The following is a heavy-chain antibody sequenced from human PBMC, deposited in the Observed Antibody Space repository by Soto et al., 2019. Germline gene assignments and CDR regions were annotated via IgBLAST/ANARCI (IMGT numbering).Heavy chain of an antibody. CDR1: GFSLTTSGVG. D-gene: IGHD4-17*01. V-gene: IGHV2-5*02. J-gene: IGHJ5*02. Sequence: QITLNESGPTLVKPTQTLTLTCTFSGFSLTTSGVGVRWIRQPPGKALEWLALIYCAHDKPYSPSLKSRLTITKDTSKHQAVLTMTIMDPADTATYFCAHRTTTVTSWVDPWGPGTLVTFSS. CDR3: AHRTTTVTSWVDP. CDR2: IYCAHDK.